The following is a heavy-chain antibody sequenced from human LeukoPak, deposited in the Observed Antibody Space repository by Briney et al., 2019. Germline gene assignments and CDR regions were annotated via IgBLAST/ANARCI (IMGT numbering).Heavy chain of an antibody. CDR2: IYSGGSA. D-gene: IGHD6-19*01. CDR3: ARDSSDYPYFDY. CDR1: GITVSSNY. J-gene: IGHJ4*02. Sequence: SGGSLRLSCAGSGITVSSNYMSWVRQAPGKGLEWVSVIYSGGSAEYADSVKGRFTISRDNSKNTIYLHIASLRAEDTAVYYCARDSSDYPYFDYWGQGTLVTGSS. V-gene: IGHV3-66*01.